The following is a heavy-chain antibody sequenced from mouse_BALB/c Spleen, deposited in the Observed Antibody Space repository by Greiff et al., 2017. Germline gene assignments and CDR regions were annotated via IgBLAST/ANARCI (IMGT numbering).Heavy chain of an antibody. V-gene: IGHV5-6-3*01. Sequence: DVMLVESGGGLVQPGGSLKLSCAASGFTFSSYGMSWVRQTPDKRLELVATINSNGGSTYYPDSVKGRFTISRDNAKNTLYLQMSSLKSEDTAMYYCARDYRGYYFDYWGQGTTLTVSS. CDR2: INSNGGST. CDR1: GFTFSSYG. CDR3: ARDYRGYYFDY. J-gene: IGHJ2*01. D-gene: IGHD2-14*01.